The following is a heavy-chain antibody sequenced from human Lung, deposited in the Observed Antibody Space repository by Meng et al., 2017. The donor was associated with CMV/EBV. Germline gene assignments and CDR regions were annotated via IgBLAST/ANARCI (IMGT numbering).Heavy chain of an antibody. CDR3: ASGAAPAATQGYYYYGMEV. J-gene: IGHJ6*01. V-gene: IGHV1-69*02. D-gene: IGHD2-2*01. CDR1: GGTFSNYI. Sequence: SVKVSCKASGGTFSNYIISWVRQAPGQGLEWMGRIVPILGMANYAQIFQGRVTITADKSTSTAYMELSSLRFEDTAVYYCASGAAPAATQGYYYYGMEVWGQWTXVTCSS. CDR2: IVPILGMA.